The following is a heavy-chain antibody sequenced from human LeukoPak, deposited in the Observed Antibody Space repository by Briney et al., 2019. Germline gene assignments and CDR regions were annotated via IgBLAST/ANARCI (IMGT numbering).Heavy chain of an antibody. V-gene: IGHV1-18*01. J-gene: IGHJ3*02. D-gene: IGHD6-13*01. CDR3: ASTHIAAAGTGDGAFDI. CDR1: GYTLTELS. CDR2: ISAYNGNT. Sequence: ASVKVSCKVSGYTLTELSMHWVRQAPGQGLEWMGWISAYNGNTNYAQKLQGRVTMTTDTSTSTAYMELRSLRSDDTAVYYCASTHIAAAGTGDGAFDIWGQGTMVTVSS.